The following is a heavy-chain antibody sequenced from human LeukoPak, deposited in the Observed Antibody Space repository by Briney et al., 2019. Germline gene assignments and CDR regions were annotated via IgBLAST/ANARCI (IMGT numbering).Heavy chain of an antibody. CDR2: ISYDGSNK. Sequence: GGSLRLSCAASGFTFSTYGMHWVRQAPGKGLEWVAVISYDGSNKYYADSVKGRFTISRDNSKNTLYLQMNSLRAEDTAVYYCARDCSGGSCYFDYWGQGTLVTVSS. CDR3: ARDCSGGSCYFDY. D-gene: IGHD2-15*01. CDR1: GFTFSTYG. J-gene: IGHJ4*02. V-gene: IGHV3-30*03.